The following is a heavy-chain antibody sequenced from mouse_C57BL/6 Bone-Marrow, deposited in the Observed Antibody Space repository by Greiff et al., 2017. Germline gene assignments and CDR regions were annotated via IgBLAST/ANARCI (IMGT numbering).Heavy chain of an antibody. V-gene: IGHV5-12*01. CDR3: ARRTFNFFFDY. CDR2: ISNGGGST. CDR1: GFTFSDYY. J-gene: IGHJ2*01. Sequence: LQQSGGGLVQPGGSLKLSCAASGFTFSDYYMYWVRQTPEKRLEWVAYISNGGGSTYYPDTVKGRFTISRDTAKNTLYLQMSRLKSEDTAMYYCARRTFNFFFDYWGQGTTLTVSS. D-gene: IGHD4-1*02.